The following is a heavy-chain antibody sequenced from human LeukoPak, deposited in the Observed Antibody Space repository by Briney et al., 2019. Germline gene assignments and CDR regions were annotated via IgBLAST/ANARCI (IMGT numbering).Heavy chain of an antibody. CDR3: ARKGRYCSSTSCHHYYYYMDV. J-gene: IGHJ6*03. Sequence: GGSLRLSCAASGFTFSSYEMNWVRQAPGKGLEWVSYISSSGSTIYYADSVKGRFTISRDNAKNSLYLQMNSLRAEDTAVYYCARKGRYCSSTSCHHYYYYMDVWGKGTTVTVSS. V-gene: IGHV3-48*03. CDR2: ISSSGSTI. CDR1: GFTFSSYE. D-gene: IGHD2-2*01.